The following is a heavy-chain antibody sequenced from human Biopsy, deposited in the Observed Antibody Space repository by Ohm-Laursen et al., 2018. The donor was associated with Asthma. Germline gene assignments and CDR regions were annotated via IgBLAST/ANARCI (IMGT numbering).Heavy chain of an antibody. Sequence: SLRLSCTASGFRFPIYGMHWVRQVPGKGLEWVANIKHDGTEKNHVDSLKGRFTISRDNAKNSLYLQMNSLRAEDTAVYYCARTFHFWSPYHAEHYQLWGQGTLVTVPS. J-gene: IGHJ1*01. V-gene: IGHV3-7*01. D-gene: IGHD3-3*02. CDR1: GFRFPIYG. CDR2: IKHDGTEK. CDR3: ARTFHFWSPYHAEHYQL.